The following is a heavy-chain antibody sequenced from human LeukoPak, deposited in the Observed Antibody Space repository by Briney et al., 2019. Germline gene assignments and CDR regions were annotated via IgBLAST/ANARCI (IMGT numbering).Heavy chain of an antibody. CDR2: INHSGST. V-gene: IGHV4-34*01. D-gene: IGHD3-3*01. CDR3: ARGPYYDFWSGYLAPPFDY. CDR1: GGSFSGYY. J-gene: IGHJ4*02. Sequence: SETLSLTCAVYGGSFSGYYWSWLRQPPGKGLEWIGEINHSGSTNYNPSLKSRVTISVDTSKNQFSLKLSSVTAADTAVYYCARGPYYDFWSGYLAPPFDYWGQGTLVTVSS.